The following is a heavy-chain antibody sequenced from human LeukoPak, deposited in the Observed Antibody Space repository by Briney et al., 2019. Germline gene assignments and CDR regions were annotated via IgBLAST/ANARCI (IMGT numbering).Heavy chain of an antibody. V-gene: IGHV3-9*01. Sequence: GGSLRLSCAASGFTFDDYAMHWVRHAPGKGLEWVSGISWNSGSIGYADSVKGRFTISRDNAKNSLYLQMNSLRAEDTALYYCAKGGSGGYYYYYGMDVWGQGTTVTVSS. CDR1: GFTFDDYA. J-gene: IGHJ6*02. CDR3: AKGGSGGYYYYYGMDV. D-gene: IGHD2-8*02. CDR2: ISWNSGSI.